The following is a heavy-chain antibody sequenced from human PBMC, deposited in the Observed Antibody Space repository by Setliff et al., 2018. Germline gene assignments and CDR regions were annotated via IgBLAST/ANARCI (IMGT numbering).Heavy chain of an antibody. CDR1: GYTFTTYG. J-gene: IGHJ4*02. V-gene: IGHV1-18*01. Sequence: ASVKVSCKASGYTFTTYGISWVRQTPGQGLEWMGWISAYNGNTNYAQKLQGRVTMTTDTSTSTAYMELRSLRSDDTAVYYCARMAGRESAPRFITIFGVVDYWGQGTLVTVSS. D-gene: IGHD3-3*01. CDR2: ISAYNGNT. CDR3: ARMAGRESAPRFITIFGVVDY.